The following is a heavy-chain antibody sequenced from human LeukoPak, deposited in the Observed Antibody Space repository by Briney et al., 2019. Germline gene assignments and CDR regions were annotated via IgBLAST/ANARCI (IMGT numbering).Heavy chain of an antibody. CDR1: GLGRSFKETW. V-gene: IGHV3-15*01. CDR3: TTDPRY. CDR2: IKGKPDGGAI. J-gene: IGHJ4*02. Sequence: GGSLRLSGSASGLGRSFKETWMSWVRRAPGKGLEWIGRIKGKPDGGAIDYIAPVRGRFSISRDDSKNLVFLQMDSLKIEDTAVYYCTTDPRYWGQGTMVTVSS.